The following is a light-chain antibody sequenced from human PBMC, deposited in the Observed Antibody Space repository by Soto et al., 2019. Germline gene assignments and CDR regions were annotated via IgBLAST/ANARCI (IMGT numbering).Light chain of an antibody. CDR1: QYINTR. CDR2: GAS. Sequence: EIVLTQSPATLSSFPGDRVTLSCRASQYINTRLAWYQHRPGQAPRLLIYGASTRATGIPARFSGSGSGTDFTLTISRLEPEDFAVYYCQQYGSSPQTFGQGTKVDIK. CDR3: QQYGSSPQT. J-gene: IGKJ1*01. V-gene: IGKV3-20*01.